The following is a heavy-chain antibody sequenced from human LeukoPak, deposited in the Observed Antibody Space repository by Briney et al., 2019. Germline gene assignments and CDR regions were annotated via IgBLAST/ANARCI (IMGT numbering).Heavy chain of an antibody. J-gene: IGHJ6*03. CDR3: ARVRAYCSSTSCYALYYYYYYMDV. CDR2: ISNSSSTI. Sequence: GGSLRLSCAASGFTFSRNSMNWVRQAPGKGLEWVSYISNSSSTIYYADSVKGRFTISRDNAKNSLYLQMNSLRAEDTAVYYCARVRAYCSSTSCYALYYYYYYMDVWGKGTTVTISS. V-gene: IGHV3-48*04. CDR1: GFTFSRNS. D-gene: IGHD2-2*01.